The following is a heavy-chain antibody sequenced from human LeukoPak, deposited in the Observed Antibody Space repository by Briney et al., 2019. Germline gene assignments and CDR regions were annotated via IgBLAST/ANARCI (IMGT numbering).Heavy chain of an antibody. V-gene: IGHV3-30*04. CDR2: ISYDGSNK. CDR3: ARVRSVGGNPHAFNI. J-gene: IGHJ3*02. D-gene: IGHD4-23*01. Sequence: GGSLRLSCAASGFTFSSYAMHWVRQAPGKGLEWVAVISYDGSNKYYADSVKGRFTISRDNSKNTLYLQMNSLRVEDTALYYCARVRSVGGNPHAFNIWGQGTMVTVSS. CDR1: GFTFSSYA.